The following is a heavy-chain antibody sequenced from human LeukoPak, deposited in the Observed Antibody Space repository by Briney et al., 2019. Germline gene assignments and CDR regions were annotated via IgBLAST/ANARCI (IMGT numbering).Heavy chain of an antibody. D-gene: IGHD2-2*01. CDR1: GFIFSNYG. V-gene: IGHV3-30*02. CDR3: AKDVVGHQWVENY. CDR2: IHYDGPEK. Sequence: GGSLRLSCAASGFIFSNYGMHWVRQAPGKGLEWVAFIHYDGPEKYYGNSVKGRFTISRDNSKNMVYLQMNSLRAEDTAVYYCAKDVVGHQWVENYWGQGTLVTVSS. J-gene: IGHJ4*02.